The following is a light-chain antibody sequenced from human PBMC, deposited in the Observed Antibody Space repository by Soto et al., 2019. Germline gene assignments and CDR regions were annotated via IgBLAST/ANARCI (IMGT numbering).Light chain of an antibody. V-gene: IGLV4-69*01. J-gene: IGLJ2*01. CDR2: LNSDGSH. CDR3: PTWGTGDAR. CDR1: SGHSSYD. Sequence: QLVLTQSPSASASLGGSVKLTCTLSSGHSSYDIAWHQQQPEKGPRYLMKLNSDGSHTKGDGLPDRFSGSSSGAERYLTIPSLHPPDEPASYCPTWGTGDARFGGGTKL.